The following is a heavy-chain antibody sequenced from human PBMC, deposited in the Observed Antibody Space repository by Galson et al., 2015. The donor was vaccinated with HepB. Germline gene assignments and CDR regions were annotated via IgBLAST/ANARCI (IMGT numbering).Heavy chain of an antibody. V-gene: IGHV3-30*18. J-gene: IGHJ4*02. CDR3: TKGKYSSGWVEY. CDR1: GFTFSSNG. D-gene: IGHD6-19*01. CDR2: ISYDGSNK. Sequence: SLRLSCAASGFTFSSNGMHWVRQAPGKGLEWVAVISYDGSNKYYADSVKGRFTISRDYSKNTLYLQMNSLRAEDTAVYYCTKGKYSSGWVEYWGQGARVT.